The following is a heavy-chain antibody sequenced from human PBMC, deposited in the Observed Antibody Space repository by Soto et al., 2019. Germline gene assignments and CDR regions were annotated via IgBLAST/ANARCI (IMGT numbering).Heavy chain of an antibody. CDR3: STDGTVTTPGVLDY. V-gene: IGHV3-48*02. D-gene: IGHD4-4*01. Sequence: EVQLVESGGGLVQPGGSLRLSCAASGFTFSSYSMNWVRQAPGKGLEWVSYISSSSSTIYYADSVKGRFTISRDNAKNSLYLQMNSLRDEDTAVYDCSTDGTVTTPGVLDYWGQGTLVTVSS. CDR1: GFTFSSYS. J-gene: IGHJ4*02. CDR2: ISSSSSTI.